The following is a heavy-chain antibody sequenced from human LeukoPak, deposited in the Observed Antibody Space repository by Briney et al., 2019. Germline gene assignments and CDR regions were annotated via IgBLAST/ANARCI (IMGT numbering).Heavy chain of an antibody. Sequence: PGGSLRLSCAASGFTFISYGMHWVRQAPGKGLEWVAVIWYDGNNKYYADSVKGRFTISRDNSENTLYLQMNGLRAEDTAVYYCAKGQARGYYGSGSYGYWGQGTLVTVSS. D-gene: IGHD3-10*01. CDR3: AKGQARGYYGSGSYGY. CDR1: GFTFISYG. CDR2: IWYDGNNK. V-gene: IGHV3-33*06. J-gene: IGHJ4*02.